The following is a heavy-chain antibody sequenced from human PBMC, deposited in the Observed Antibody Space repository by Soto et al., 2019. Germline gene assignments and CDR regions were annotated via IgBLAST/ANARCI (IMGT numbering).Heavy chain of an antibody. CDR3: AKSPLGYCSGGSCYPPHYFDY. CDR2: VGGSGDST. D-gene: IGHD2-15*01. V-gene: IGHV3-23*01. CDR1: GFTFSNYA. Sequence: EVHLLDSVGGLVQPGGSLRLSCAASGFTFSNYAMSWVRQAPGKGLEWVSGVGGSGDSTYYADSVKGRFTISRDNSKDTLYLQMNSLRAEDTAVYYCAKSPLGYCSGGSCYPPHYFDYWGQGTLVTVSS. J-gene: IGHJ4*02.